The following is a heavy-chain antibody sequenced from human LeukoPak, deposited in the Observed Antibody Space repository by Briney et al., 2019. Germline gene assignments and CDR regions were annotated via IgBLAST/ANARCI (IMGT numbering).Heavy chain of an antibody. CDR1: GYSISSGYY. CDR2: IYHSGST. V-gene: IGHV4-38-2*01. Sequence: PSETLSLTCAVSGYSISSGYYWGWIRQPPGKGLDWIGSIYHSGSTYYNPSLKSRVTISADTSKNQFSLKLSSVTAADTAVYYCARQSGRIQLWLGYFDYWGQGTLVTVSS. CDR3: ARQSGRIQLWLGYFDY. J-gene: IGHJ4*02. D-gene: IGHD5-18*01.